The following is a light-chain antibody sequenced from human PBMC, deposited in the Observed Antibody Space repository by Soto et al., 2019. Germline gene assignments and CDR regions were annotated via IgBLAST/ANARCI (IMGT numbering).Light chain of an antibody. J-gene: IGKJ4*01. Sequence: DIQMNQSPSLLSASVGDTVTITCTASQTATNYLNWYQQRPGKPPKLLIYAASTLQIGVRSRFRGGGSGTDLARTSPCLQAEDVGTYFCQQSYSLLIFGGGTQVE. V-gene: IGKV1-39*01. CDR3: QQSYSLLI. CDR1: QTATNY. CDR2: AAS.